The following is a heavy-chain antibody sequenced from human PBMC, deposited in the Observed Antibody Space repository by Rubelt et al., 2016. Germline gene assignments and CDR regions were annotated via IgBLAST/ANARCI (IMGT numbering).Heavy chain of an antibody. D-gene: IGHD5-24*01. CDR3: ARRDGYNWDDAFDI. CDR1: GYTFTSYG. J-gene: IGHJ3*02. V-gene: IGHV1-18*01. Sequence: QVQLVQSGAEVKKPGASVKVSCKASGYTFTSYGISWVRQAPGQGLEWMGWISAYTGNTNYAQKPEGSVTMATDRSTSTAYMELRCLRSDDTAVYYCARRDGYNWDDAFDIWGQGTMVTVSS. CDR2: ISAYTGNT.